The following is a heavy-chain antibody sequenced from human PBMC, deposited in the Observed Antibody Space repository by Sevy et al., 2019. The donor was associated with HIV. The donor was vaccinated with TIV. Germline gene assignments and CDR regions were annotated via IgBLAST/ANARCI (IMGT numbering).Heavy chain of an antibody. V-gene: IGHV3-53*01. Sequence: GGSLRLSCAVSGFTVSSNFMSWVRQAPGKGLEWVSVIWPTGTTYYADSVKGRFTISRDNYKNTVYLDMSSLGAADTAVYYGARGKHVSDYYGGFDYWGQGTLVTVSS. D-gene: IGHD3-3*01. J-gene: IGHJ4*02. CDR1: GFTVSSNF. CDR2: IWPTGTT. CDR3: ARGKHVSDYYGGFDY.